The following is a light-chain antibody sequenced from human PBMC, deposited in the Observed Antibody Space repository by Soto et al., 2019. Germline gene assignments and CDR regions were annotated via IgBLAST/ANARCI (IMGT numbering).Light chain of an antibody. CDR1: QSVSSN. J-gene: IGKJ1*01. Sequence: EIVMTQSPATLSVSPGERATLSCRASQSVSSNLAWYQQKPGQAPRLLMYGASTRATGIPDRFSGSGSGTGVTLTNSSLQSEDFAVYYCQQHNNWPPWTFGQGTKVEIK. CDR3: QQHNNWPPWT. CDR2: GAS. V-gene: IGKV3-15*01.